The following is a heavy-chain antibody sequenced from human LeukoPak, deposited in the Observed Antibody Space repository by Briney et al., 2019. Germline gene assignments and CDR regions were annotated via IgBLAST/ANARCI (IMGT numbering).Heavy chain of an antibody. CDR2: IRYDGSNK. CDR1: GFTFSSYG. D-gene: IGHD1-26*01. V-gene: IGHV3-30*02. J-gene: IGHJ4*02. CDR3: AKDLEGATEFDY. Sequence: GGSLRLSCAASGFTFSSYGMHWVRQAPGKGLEWVAFIRYDGSNKYYADSVKGRFTISRGNSKNTLYLQMNSLRAEDTAVYYCAKDLEGATEFDYWGQGTLVTVSS.